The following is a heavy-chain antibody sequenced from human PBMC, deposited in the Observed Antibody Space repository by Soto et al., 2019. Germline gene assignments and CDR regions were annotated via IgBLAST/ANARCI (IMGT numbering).Heavy chain of an antibody. V-gene: IGHV1-69*13. CDR1: GGTFSSYA. D-gene: IGHD6-19*01. CDR2: IIPIFGTA. CDR3: ARDRAVAGKRYFDL. J-gene: IGHJ2*01. Sequence: SVKVSCKASGGTFSSYAISWVRQAPGQGLEWMGGIIPIFGTANYAQKFQGRVTITADESTSTAYMELSSLRSEDTAVYYCARDRAVAGKRYFDLWGRGXLVTVSS.